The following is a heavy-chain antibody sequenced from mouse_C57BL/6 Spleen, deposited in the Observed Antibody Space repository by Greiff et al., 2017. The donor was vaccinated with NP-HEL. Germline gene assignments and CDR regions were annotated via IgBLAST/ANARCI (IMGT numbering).Heavy chain of an antibody. J-gene: IGHJ2*01. CDR2: ISYDGSN. Sequence: EVKLQESGPGLVKPSQSLSLTCSVTGYSITSGYYWNWIRQFPGNKLEWMGYISYDGSNNYNPSLKNRISITRDTSKNQFFLKLNSVTTEDTATYYCARGGRYLDYWGQGTTLTVSA. CDR3: ARGGRYLDY. CDR1: GYSITSGYY. V-gene: IGHV3-6*01.